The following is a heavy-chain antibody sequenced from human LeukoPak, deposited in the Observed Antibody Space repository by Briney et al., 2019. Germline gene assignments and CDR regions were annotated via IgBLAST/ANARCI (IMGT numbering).Heavy chain of an antibody. CDR2: IYYSGST. CDR3: ARLVPAATLKFDY. D-gene: IGHD2-2*01. Sequence: PSETLSLTCTVSGGSISSYYWSWIRQPPGKGLEWIGYIYYSGSTNYNPSLKSRVTISVDTSKNQFSLKLSSVTAADTAVYYCARLVPAATLKFDYWGLGTLVTVSS. V-gene: IGHV4-59*08. J-gene: IGHJ4*02. CDR1: GGSISSYY.